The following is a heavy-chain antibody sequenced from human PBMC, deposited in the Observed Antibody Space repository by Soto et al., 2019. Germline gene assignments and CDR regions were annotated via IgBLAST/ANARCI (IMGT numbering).Heavy chain of an antibody. CDR2: INAGNGNT. CDR3: ATSLTYYYDSSGYPGFDP. V-gene: IGHV1-3*01. J-gene: IGHJ5*02. D-gene: IGHD3-22*01. Sequence: ASVKVSCKASGYTVTSYAMHWVRQAPGQRLEWMGWINAGNGNTKYSQKFQGRVTITRDTSASTAYMELSSLRSEDTAVYYCATSLTYYYDSSGYPGFDPWGQGTLVTVSS. CDR1: GYTVTSYA.